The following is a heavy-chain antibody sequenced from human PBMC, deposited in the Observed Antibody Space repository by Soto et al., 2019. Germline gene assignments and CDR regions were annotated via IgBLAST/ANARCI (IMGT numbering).Heavy chain of an antibody. D-gene: IGHD3-10*01. CDR2: IIPIFGTA. CDR1: GGTFSSYA. Sequence: SVKVSCKASGGTFSSYAISWVRQAPGQGLEWMGGIIPIFGTANYAQKFQGRVTITADESTSTAYMELSSLRSEDTAVYYCFSMVRGRHWFDPWGQGTLVTVSS. J-gene: IGHJ5*02. V-gene: IGHV1-69*13. CDR3: FSMVRGRHWFDP.